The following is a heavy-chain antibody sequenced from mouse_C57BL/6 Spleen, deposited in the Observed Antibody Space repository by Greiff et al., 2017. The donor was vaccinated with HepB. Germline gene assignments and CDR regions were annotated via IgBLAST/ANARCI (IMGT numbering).Heavy chain of an antibody. CDR1: GYAFSSYW. Sequence: VQLQQSGAELVKPGASVKISCKASGYAFSSYWMNWVKQRPGKGLEWIGQIYPGDGDTNYNGKFKGKATLTADKSSSTAYMQLSSLTSEDSAVYFCASVYYDYDWFDYWGQGTTLTVSS. CDR3: ASVYYDYDWFDY. CDR2: IYPGDGDT. D-gene: IGHD2-4*01. V-gene: IGHV1-80*01. J-gene: IGHJ2*01.